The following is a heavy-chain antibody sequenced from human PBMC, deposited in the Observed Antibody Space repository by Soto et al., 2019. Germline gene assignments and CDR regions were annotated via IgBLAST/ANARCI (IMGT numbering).Heavy chain of an antibody. CDR1: GFTFSSYS. CDR3: ASYGDYGCGYFDY. V-gene: IGHV3-48*02. Sequence: EVQLVESGGGLVQPGGSLRLSCAASGFTFSSYSMNWVRQAPGKGLEWVSYISSSSSTIYYADSVKGRFTISRDNSKNSLYLQMNSLRDEDTAVYYCASYGDYGCGYFDYWGQGTLVTVSS. J-gene: IGHJ4*02. D-gene: IGHD4-17*01. CDR2: ISSSSSTI.